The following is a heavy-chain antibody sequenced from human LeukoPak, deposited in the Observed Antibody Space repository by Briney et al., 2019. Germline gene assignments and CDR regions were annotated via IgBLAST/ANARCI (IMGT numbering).Heavy chain of an antibody. J-gene: IGHJ6*02. CDR3: AKLTSVLGYCSGGSCYDYYYGMDV. V-gene: IGHV3-23*01. CDR2: ISGSGGST. CDR1: GFTFSSYA. Sequence: GGSLRLSCAASGFTFSSYAMSWVRQAPGKGLGWVSAISGSGGSTYYADSVKGRFTISRDNSKNTLYLQMNSLRAEDTAVYYCAKLTSVLGYCSGGSCYDYYYGMDVWGQGTTVTVSS. D-gene: IGHD2-15*01.